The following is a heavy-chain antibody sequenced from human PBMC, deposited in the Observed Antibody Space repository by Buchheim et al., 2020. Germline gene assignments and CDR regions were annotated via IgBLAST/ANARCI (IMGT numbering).Heavy chain of an antibody. CDR1: GGTFSSYA. V-gene: IGHV1-69*01. CDR2: IIPIFGTA. D-gene: IGHD3-22*01. Sequence: QVQLVQSGAEVKKPGSSVKVSCKASGGTFSSYAISWVRQAPGQGLEWMGGIIPIFGTANYAQKFQGRVTITADESTSTADMELSSLRSEDTAMYYCASSRNLPPYYYDSSFDPWGQGTL. CDR3: ASSRNLPPYYYDSSFDP. J-gene: IGHJ5*02.